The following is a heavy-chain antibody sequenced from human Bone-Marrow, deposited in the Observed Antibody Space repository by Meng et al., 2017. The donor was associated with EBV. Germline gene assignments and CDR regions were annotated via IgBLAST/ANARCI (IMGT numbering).Heavy chain of an antibody. J-gene: IGHJ4*02. V-gene: IGHV3-11*01. Sequence: QVQLVESGGXLVKPGGXXRLXCAASGFTFSVYYMSWTRQAPGKGLEWVSYISSSGSTIYYADSVKGRFTTSRDNAKNSLYLQMNSLRADDTAVYYCARVQLGGSWGIDYWGQGTLVTVSS. D-gene: IGHD1-26*01. CDR1: GFTFSVYY. CDR2: ISSSGSTI. CDR3: ARVQLGGSWGIDY.